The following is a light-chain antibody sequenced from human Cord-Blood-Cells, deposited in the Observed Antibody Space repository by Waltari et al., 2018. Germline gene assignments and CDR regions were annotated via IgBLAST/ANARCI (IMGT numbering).Light chain of an antibody. V-gene: IGLV2-23*01. CDR3: CSYAGSSTLV. CDR2: EGS. CDR1: SSDVGGYNL. J-gene: IGLJ2*01. Sequence: QSALTQPASVSGSPGQSIPISCTGTSSDVGGYNLVSWYQQHPGKAPKLRIYEGSKRPSGVSNRFSGSKSGNTASRTISGLQAEDEADYYCCSYAGSSTLVFGGGTKLTVL.